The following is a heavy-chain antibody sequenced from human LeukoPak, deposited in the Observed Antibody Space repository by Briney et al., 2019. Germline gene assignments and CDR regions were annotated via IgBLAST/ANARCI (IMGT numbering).Heavy chain of an antibody. CDR3: AREGSIAAAGTLDY. J-gene: IGHJ4*02. CDR1: GFTFDDYG. CDR2: INWNGGST. Sequence: GGSLRLSCAASGFTFDDYGMSWVRQAPGKGLEWVSGINWNGGSTGYADSVKGRFTISRDNAKNSLYLQMNSLRAEDTALYYCAREGSIAAAGTLDYWGQGTLVTVSS. V-gene: IGHV3-20*04. D-gene: IGHD6-13*01.